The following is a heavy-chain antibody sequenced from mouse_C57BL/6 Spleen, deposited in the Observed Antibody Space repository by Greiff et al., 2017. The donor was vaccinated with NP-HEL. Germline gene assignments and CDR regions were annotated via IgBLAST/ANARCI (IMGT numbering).Heavy chain of an antibody. Sequence: EVKVEESGGGLVKPGGSLKLSCAASGFTFSDYGMHWVRQAPEKGLEWVAYISSGSSTIYYADTVKGRFTISRDNAKNTLFLQMTSLRSEDTAMYYCARLREDYAMDYWGQGTSVTVSS. V-gene: IGHV5-17*01. D-gene: IGHD1-1*01. CDR2: ISSGSSTI. CDR3: ARLREDYAMDY. J-gene: IGHJ4*01. CDR1: GFTFSDYG.